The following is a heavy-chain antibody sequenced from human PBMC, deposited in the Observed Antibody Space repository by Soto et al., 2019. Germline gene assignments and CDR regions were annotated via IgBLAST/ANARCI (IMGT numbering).Heavy chain of an antibody. CDR2: ISAYNGNT. J-gene: IGHJ3*02. D-gene: IGHD6-19*01. CDR3: ASAMVEAVAGTVGDAFDI. V-gene: IGHV1-18*01. Sequence: ASVKVSCKASGYTFTSYGISWVRQAPGQGLEWMGWISAYNGNTNYAQRLQGRVTMTTDTSTSTAYMELRSLRSDDTAVYYCASAMVEAVAGTVGDAFDIWGQGTMVTV. CDR1: GYTFTSYG.